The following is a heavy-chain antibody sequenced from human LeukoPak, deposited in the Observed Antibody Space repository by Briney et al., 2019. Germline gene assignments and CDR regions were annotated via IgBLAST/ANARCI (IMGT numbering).Heavy chain of an antibody. D-gene: IGHD2-15*01. CDR2: IWYDGSNK. Sequence: PGGSLRLSCAASGFTFSSYGMHWVRQAPGKGLEWVAVIWYDGSNKYYADSVKGRFTISRDNSKSTLYLQMNSLRAEDTAVYYCAKHRGYCSGGSCYFGYYFDYWGQGTLVTVSS. V-gene: IGHV3-33*06. J-gene: IGHJ4*02. CDR3: AKHRGYCSGGSCYFGYYFDY. CDR1: GFTFSSYG.